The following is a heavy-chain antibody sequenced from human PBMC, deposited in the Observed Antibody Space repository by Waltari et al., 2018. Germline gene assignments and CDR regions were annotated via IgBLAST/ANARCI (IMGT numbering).Heavy chain of an antibody. CDR2: INHSGST. J-gene: IGHJ4*02. D-gene: IGHD3-22*01. V-gene: IGHV4-34*01. Sequence: QVQLQQWGAGLLKPSETLSLTCAVYGGSFSGYYWSWIRQPPGKGLEWIGEINHSGSTNYNPSLKSRVTISVDTSKNQFSLKLSSVTAADTAVYYCARGRGELQWLLLSPCDYWGQGTLVTVSS. CDR1: GGSFSGYY. CDR3: ARGRGELQWLLLSPCDY.